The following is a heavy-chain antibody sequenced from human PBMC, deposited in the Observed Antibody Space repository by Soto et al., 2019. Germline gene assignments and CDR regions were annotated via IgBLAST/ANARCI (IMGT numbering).Heavy chain of an antibody. J-gene: IGHJ3*02. CDR1: GFTFSSYA. CDR2: ISGSGGST. CDR3: AKNQGYCSSTSCYPAFDI. D-gene: IGHD2-2*01. V-gene: IGHV3-23*01. Sequence: PGGSLRLSCAASGFTFSSYAMSWVRQAPGKGLEWVSAISGSGGSTYYADSVKGRFTISRDNSKNTLYLQMNSLRAEDTAVYYCAKNQGYCSSTSCYPAFDIWGQGTMVTVSS.